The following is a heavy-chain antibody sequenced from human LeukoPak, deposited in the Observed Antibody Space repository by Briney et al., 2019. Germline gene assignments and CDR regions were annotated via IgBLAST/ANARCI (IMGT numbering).Heavy chain of an antibody. J-gene: IGHJ4*02. CDR2: ISGGGGST. CDR1: GFTFSRYA. CDR3: SKDHSRVRGVINYFDD. V-gene: IGHV3-23*01. Sequence: GGSLRLSCAASGFTFSRYAKSWVRQAPGKGLEWVSAISGGGGSTYYADSVKGRFTISRDNSENTLYLQMNSLRAEDTAVYYCSKDHSRVRGVINYFDDGGQGSPVTLSA. D-gene: IGHD3-10*01.